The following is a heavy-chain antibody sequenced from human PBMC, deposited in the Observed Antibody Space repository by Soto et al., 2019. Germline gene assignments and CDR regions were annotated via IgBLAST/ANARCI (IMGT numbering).Heavy chain of an antibody. V-gene: IGHV3-23*01. D-gene: IGHD3-3*01. CDR3: AKAGTIFGVVMNNWFDP. CDR1: GFTFSSYA. CDR2: INGNDGST. J-gene: IGHJ5*02. Sequence: PGGSLRLSCAASGFTFSSYAMSWVRQAPGKGLEWVSTINGNDGSTYYADSVKGRFTISRDNSKNTLYLQMNSLRVGDTAVYYCAKAGTIFGVVMNNWFDPWGQGTLVTVSS.